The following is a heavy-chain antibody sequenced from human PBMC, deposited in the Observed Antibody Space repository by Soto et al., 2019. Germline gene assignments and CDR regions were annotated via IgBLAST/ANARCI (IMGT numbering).Heavy chain of an antibody. V-gene: IGHV1-3*04. J-gene: IGHJ4*02. Sequence: QVQLVQSGAEVKKPGASVKLSCRTSGYTFITYSMHWVRQAPGEGLEWMGWINTANGNTKYSQKFQGRVSITRDTSASTAHMALRSLRSEDTAVYYCARVPSSHTSGWYYFDYWGQGTLVTVSS. CDR2: INTANGNT. CDR1: GYTFITYS. CDR3: ARVPSSHTSGWYYFDY. D-gene: IGHD6-19*01.